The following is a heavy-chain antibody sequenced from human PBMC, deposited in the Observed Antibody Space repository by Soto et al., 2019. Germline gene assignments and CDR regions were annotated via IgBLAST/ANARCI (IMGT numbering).Heavy chain of an antibody. V-gene: IGHV3-9*01. J-gene: IGHJ5*02. D-gene: IGHD3-10*01. Sequence: GGSLRLSCAASGFSFSYYGIHWVRQAPGKGLEWVSGISWNSGSIGYADSVKGRFTISRDNAKNSLYLQMNSLRAEDTALYYCAKEALYGERGWFDPWGQGTLVTVSS. CDR1: GFSFSYYG. CDR2: ISWNSGSI. CDR3: AKEALYGERGWFDP.